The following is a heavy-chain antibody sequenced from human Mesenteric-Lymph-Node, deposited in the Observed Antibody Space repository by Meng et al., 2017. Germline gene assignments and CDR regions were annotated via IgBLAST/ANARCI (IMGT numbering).Heavy chain of an antibody. D-gene: IGHD2-21*01. CDR2: IHHSGSA. J-gene: IGHJ4*02. Sequence: GRRTESAPGLVEPSQTLSLTCTVSGGSMSSGNYYWSWIRQPPGKGLEWIGYIHHSGSAYYNPSLKSRVPISVDTSKNQFSLNLNSMTAADTAVYYCASFDHIPRRNYFDYWGQGTLVTVSS. CDR1: GGSMSSGNYY. V-gene: IGHV4-30-4*01. CDR3: ASFDHIPRRNYFDY.